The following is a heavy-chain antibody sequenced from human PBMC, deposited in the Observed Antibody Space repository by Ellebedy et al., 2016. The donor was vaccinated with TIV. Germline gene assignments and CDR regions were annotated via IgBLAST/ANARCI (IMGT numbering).Heavy chain of an antibody. CDR1: GFSFSSYW. J-gene: IGHJ2*01. V-gene: IGHV3-7*01. CDR2: IKQDGRDK. D-gene: IGHD4-17*01. CDR3: ARAIYGASYL. Sequence: GGSLRLSCAASGFSFSSYWMTWVRQPPGKGLEWVANIKQDGRDKYYVDSVRGRFTISRDDAGNSLFLQMNSLGAEDTAVYYCARAIYGASYLWGRGTLVTVSS.